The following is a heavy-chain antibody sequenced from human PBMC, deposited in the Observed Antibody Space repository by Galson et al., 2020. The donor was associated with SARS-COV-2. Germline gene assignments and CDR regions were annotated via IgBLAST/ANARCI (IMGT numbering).Heavy chain of an antibody. Sequence: GESLKISCAASGFMFRGYWMGWVRQAPGKGLQWVANIKQDESETHYVDSVRGRFTISRDNAENSLFLQMNSLRADDTAIYYCARVTPTIYNYMDVWGKGTTVTVSS. V-gene: IGHV3-7*03. D-gene: IGHD2-21*02. CDR3: ARVTPTIYNYMDV. CDR1: GFMFRGYW. J-gene: IGHJ6*03. CDR2: IKQDESET.